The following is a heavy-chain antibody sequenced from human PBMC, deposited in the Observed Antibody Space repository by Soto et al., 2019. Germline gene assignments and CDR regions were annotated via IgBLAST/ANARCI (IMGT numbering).Heavy chain of an antibody. Sequence: SETLSLTCTVSGGSISSYYWSWIRQPPGKGLEWIGYIYYSGSTNYNPSLKSRVTISVDTSKNQFSLKLSSVTAADTAVYYCARAEYNWNWFDPWGQGTLVTVSS. J-gene: IGHJ5*02. CDR3: ARAEYNWNWFDP. CDR1: GGSISSYY. CDR2: IYYSGST. V-gene: IGHV4-59*01. D-gene: IGHD1-20*01.